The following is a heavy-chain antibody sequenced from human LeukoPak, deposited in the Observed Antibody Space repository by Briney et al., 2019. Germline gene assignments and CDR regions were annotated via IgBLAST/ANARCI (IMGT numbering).Heavy chain of an antibody. CDR2: IYYTGT. Sequence: SETLSLTCTVSGGSISSSSYYWGWIRQSPGKGLEWIGYIYYTGTSYNPSLKSRVTISADTSKNQFSLKLISVTAADTAVYYCASRKLGNDYWGQGTLVTVSS. V-gene: IGHV4-61*05. CDR3: ASRKLGNDY. CDR1: GGSISSSSYY. D-gene: IGHD7-27*01. J-gene: IGHJ4*02.